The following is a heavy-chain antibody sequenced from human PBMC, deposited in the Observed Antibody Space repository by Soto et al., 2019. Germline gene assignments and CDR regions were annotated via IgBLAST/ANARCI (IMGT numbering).Heavy chain of an antibody. CDR1: GGSISSGGYY. CDR3: ARGCGAGGRCYYYYGMDV. D-gene: IGHD2-15*01. CDR2: IYYSEST. V-gene: IGHV4-31*03. Sequence: QVQLQESGPGLVKPSQTLSLTCTVSGGSISSGGYYWSWIRQHPGKGLEWIGYIYYSESTYYNPSLKSRVTISVDTSKNQCSLQLSSVTAADTAVYYCARGCGAGGRCYYYYGMDVWGQGTTVTVSS. J-gene: IGHJ6*02.